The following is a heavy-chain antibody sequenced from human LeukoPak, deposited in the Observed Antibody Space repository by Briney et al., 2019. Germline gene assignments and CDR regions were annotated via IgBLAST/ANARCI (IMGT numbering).Heavy chain of an antibody. J-gene: IGHJ4*02. V-gene: IGHV1-2*04. Sequence: GASVKVSCKASGYTFTGYYMHWVRQAPGQGLEWMGWINPNSGGTNYAQKFQGWVTMTRDTSISTAYMELSRLRSDDTAVYYCARGMGSGWYDDFDYWGQGTLVTVSS. CDR1: GYTFTGYY. CDR3: ARGMGSGWYDDFDY. CDR2: INPNSGGT. D-gene: IGHD6-19*01.